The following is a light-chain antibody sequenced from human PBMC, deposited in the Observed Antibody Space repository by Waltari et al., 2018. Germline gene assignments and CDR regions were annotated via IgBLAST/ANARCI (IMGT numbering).Light chain of an antibody. J-gene: IGKJ4*01. CDR1: QDVSTW. CDR2: AAS. V-gene: IGKV1-12*01. CDR3: QQTDSFPLT. Sequence: DSQMTQSPASASASRGDRGTLSCRASQDVSTWVAWYQQKPGKAPNLLISAASSLQSGVPSRFSGSGSGTDFTLTISGLQPEDFTIYFCQQTDSFPLTFGGGTKVELK.